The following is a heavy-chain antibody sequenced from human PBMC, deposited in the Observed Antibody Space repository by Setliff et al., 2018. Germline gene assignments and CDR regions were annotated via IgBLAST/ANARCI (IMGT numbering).Heavy chain of an antibody. CDR2: INHSGST. D-gene: IGHD2-8*01. CDR3: ASGGFGVYYFDY. J-gene: IGHJ4*02. V-gene: IGHV4-34*01. CDR1: GGSFSGYY. Sequence: SETLSLTCAVYGGSFSGYYWSWIRQPPGKGLEWIGEINHSGSTNYNPSLKSRVTISVDTSKNHFSLKLSSVTAADTAVYYCASGGFGVYYFDYWGQGTLVTVSS.